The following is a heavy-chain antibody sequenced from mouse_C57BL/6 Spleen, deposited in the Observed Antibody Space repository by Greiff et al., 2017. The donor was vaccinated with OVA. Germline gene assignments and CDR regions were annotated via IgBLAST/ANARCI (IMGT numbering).Heavy chain of an antibody. Sequence: QVQLQQPGAELVKPGASVKLSCKASGYTFTSYWMQWVKQRPGQGLELIGEIDPSDSYTNYNQKFKGKATLTVYTSSSTSYMQLSSLTSEDSAVYDSARSTTVVAWYFDVWGTGTTVTVSS. J-gene: IGHJ1*03. CDR1: GYTFTSYW. V-gene: IGHV1-50*01. CDR2: IDPSDSYT. CDR3: ARSTTVVAWYFDV. D-gene: IGHD1-1*01.